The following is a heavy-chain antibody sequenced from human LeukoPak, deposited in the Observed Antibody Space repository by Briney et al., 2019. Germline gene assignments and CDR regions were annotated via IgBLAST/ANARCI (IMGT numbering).Heavy chain of an antibody. CDR2: IYTSGST. CDR3: ARDPLMVRGAHSSGVAFDI. J-gene: IGHJ3*02. V-gene: IGHV4-61*02. Sequence: PSQTLSLTCTVSGGSIGSGSYYWSWIRQPAGKGLEWIGRIYTSGSTNYNPSLKSRVTISVDTSKNQFSLKLSSVTAADTAVYYCARDPLMVRGAHSSGVAFDIWGQGTMVAVSS. D-gene: IGHD3-10*01. CDR1: GGSIGSGSYY.